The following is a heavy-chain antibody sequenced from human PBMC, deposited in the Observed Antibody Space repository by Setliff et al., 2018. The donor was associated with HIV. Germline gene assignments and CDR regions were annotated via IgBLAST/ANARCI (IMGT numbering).Heavy chain of an antibody. CDR2: VYYNWAT. CDR1: GDSFNGSHYL. D-gene: IGHD3-16*01. Sequence: SETLSLTCTVSGDSFNGSHYLWGWIRQPPGKGLEWVGNVYYNWATYYNPSLKNRVTISVDTSKNQFSLRLTSVTAADTAVYYCARGSKGGFFDYWGQGTLVTVSS. V-gene: IGHV4-39*07. CDR3: ARGSKGGFFDY. J-gene: IGHJ4*02.